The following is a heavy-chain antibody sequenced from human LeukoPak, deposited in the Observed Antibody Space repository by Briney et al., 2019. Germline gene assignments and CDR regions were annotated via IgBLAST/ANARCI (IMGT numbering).Heavy chain of an antibody. V-gene: IGHV3-7*05. CDR2: IKEDGSEM. CDR3: ARALGGFSDY. D-gene: IGHD3-16*01. J-gene: IGHJ4*02. CDR1: GFMFRRYW. Sequence: SGRSLRLYCAASGFMFRRYWMSWVRQAPGKGLEWVANIKEDGSEMYYVDSVKGRFTISRDNAKNSLYPQTNILRAEDTAVYYCARALGGFSDYWGQEPLVTVSS.